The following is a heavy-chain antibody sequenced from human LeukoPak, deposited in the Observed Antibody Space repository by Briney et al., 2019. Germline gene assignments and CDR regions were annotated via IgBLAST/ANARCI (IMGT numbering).Heavy chain of an antibody. Sequence: PSETLSLTCTVSGGSISSGGYYWSWIRQPAGKGLEWIGRIYTSGSTNYNPSLKSRVTMSVDTSKNQFSLKLSSVTAADTAVYYCARDNTRYFDWLPHETNYWFDPWGQGTLVTVSS. CDR3: ARDNTRYFDWLPHETNYWFDP. V-gene: IGHV4-61*02. D-gene: IGHD3-9*01. CDR1: GGSISSGGYY. J-gene: IGHJ5*02. CDR2: IYTSGST.